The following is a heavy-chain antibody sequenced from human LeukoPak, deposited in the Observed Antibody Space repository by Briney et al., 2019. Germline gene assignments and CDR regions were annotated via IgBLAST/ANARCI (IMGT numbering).Heavy chain of an antibody. CDR3: ARPNDGFWSGYYPY. J-gene: IGHJ4*02. Sequence: GEPLKFSCKGSGYRFTSYWIGWSGQMPGKGLEWMGIIYPGDSDTTYSPSCQGQATISADKSISTAYLQCSRLKAPDTPMTYCARPNDGFWSGYYPYWGQGNLVTVSS. D-gene: IGHD3-3*01. V-gene: IGHV5-51*01. CDR1: GYRFTSYW. CDR2: IYPGDSDT.